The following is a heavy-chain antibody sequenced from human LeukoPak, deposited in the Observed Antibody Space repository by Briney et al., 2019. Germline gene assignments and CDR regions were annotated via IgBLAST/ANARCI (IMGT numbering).Heavy chain of an antibody. CDR1: GYTFTSYG. CDR3: ARDPRYSSGWFFDY. CDR2: IIPIFGTA. J-gene: IGHJ4*02. Sequence: SVKVSFTASGYTFTSYGISWVRQAPGQGLEWMGGIIPIFGTANYAQKFQGRVTITADESTSTAYMELSSLRSEDTAVYYCARDPRYSSGWFFDYWGQGTLVTVSS. D-gene: IGHD6-19*01. V-gene: IGHV1-69*13.